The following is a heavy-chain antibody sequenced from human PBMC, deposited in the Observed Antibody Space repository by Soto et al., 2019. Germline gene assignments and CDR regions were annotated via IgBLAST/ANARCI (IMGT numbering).Heavy chain of an antibody. J-gene: IGHJ4*02. CDR3: AKRSVYGDVDY. CDR1: GGSISSSNW. Sequence: QVQLQESGPGLLKPSGTLSLICAVSGGSISSSNWWTWVRQPPGKGLEWIAEIYHSGITNYNPSLKSRLTISLARSRNPFSLGLSSVTAADTAVYYCAKRSVYGDVDYWGQGTLVTVSS. CDR2: IYHSGIT. D-gene: IGHD4-17*01. V-gene: IGHV4-4*02.